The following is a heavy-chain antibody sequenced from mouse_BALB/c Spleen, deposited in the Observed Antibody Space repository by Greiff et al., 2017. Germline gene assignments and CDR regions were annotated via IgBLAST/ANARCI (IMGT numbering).Heavy chain of an antibody. Sequence: VQLQQSGPELVKPGASVKISCKASGYSFTGYYMHWVKQRPEQGLEWIGWIDPENGDTEYAPKFQGKATMTADTSSNTAYLQLSSLTSEDTAVYYCNAGGFDYWGQGTTLTVSS. CDR3: NAGGFDY. CDR2: IDPENGDT. V-gene: IGHV14-4*02. CDR1: GYSFTGYY. J-gene: IGHJ2*01.